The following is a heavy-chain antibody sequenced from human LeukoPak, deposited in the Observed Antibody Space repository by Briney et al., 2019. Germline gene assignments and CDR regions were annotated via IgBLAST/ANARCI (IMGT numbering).Heavy chain of an antibody. CDR2: ISWNSGSI. V-gene: IGHV3-9*01. Sequence: GRSLRLSCAASGFTFDDYAMHWVRQAPGKGLEWVSGISWNSGSIGYADSVKGRFTISRDNAKNSLYLQMNSLRAEDTAVYYCARGPPTTYFDWEFDYWGQGTLVTVSS. CDR1: GFTFDDYA. J-gene: IGHJ4*02. D-gene: IGHD3-9*01. CDR3: ARGPPTTYFDWEFDY.